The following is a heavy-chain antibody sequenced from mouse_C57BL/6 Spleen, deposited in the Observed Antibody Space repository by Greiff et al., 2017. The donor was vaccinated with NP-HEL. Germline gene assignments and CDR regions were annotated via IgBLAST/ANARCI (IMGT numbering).Heavy chain of an antibody. CDR2: IRSKSNNYAS. CDR3: ERHGDYDWALDY. CDR1: GFSFNTYA. J-gene: IGHJ4*01. V-gene: IGHV10-1*01. Sequence: EVQLVESGGGLVQPKGSLKLSCAASGFSFNTYAMNWVRQAPGQGLEWVARIRSKSNNYASYYADSVKDRFTISRDESESMLYLQMNNMKTEDTAMYYCERHGDYDWALDYWGQGTSVTVSS. D-gene: IGHD2-4*01.